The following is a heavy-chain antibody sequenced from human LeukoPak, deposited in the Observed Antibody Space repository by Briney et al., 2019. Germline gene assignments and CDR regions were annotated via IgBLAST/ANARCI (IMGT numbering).Heavy chain of an antibody. CDR1: GFTFSSYA. CDR3: AKARRLLDIVVAPFDY. Sequence: GGSLRLSCAASGFTFSSYAMSWVRQAPGKGLEWVSAISGSGGSTYYADSVKGRFTISRDNSKNTLYLQMNSLRAEDTAVYYCAKARRLLDIVVAPFDYWGQGTLVTVSS. D-gene: IGHD2-2*01. J-gene: IGHJ4*02. CDR2: ISGSGGST. V-gene: IGHV3-23*01.